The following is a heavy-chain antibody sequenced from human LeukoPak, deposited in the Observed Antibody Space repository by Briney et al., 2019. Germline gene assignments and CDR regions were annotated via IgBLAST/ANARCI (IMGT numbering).Heavy chain of an antibody. V-gene: IGHV1-2*02. J-gene: IGHJ4*02. CDR3: ARGPTPFLYNWNYFDY. CDR1: GYTFTGYY. D-gene: IGHD1-20*01. Sequence: GASVKVSCKASGYTFTGYYMHWVRQAPGQGLEWMGWINPNSGGTNYAQKFQGRVTMTRDTSIGTAYMELSRLRSDDTAVYYCARGPTPFLYNWNYFDYWGQGTLVTASS. CDR2: INPNSGGT.